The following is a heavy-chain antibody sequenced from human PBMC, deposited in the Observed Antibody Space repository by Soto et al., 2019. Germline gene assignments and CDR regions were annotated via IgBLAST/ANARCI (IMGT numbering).Heavy chain of an antibody. V-gene: IGHV1-69*01. J-gene: IGHJ6*02. CDR3: ASQRYSSSRNSDYYYYYGMDV. Sequence: QVQLVQSGAEVKKPGSSVKVSCKASGGTFSSYAISWVRQAPGQGLEWMGGIIPIFGTANYAQKFQGRVTITADESTSTAYMELSSLRSEDTAVYYCASQRYSSSRNSDYYYYYGMDVWGQGTTVTVSS. CDR2: IIPIFGTA. CDR1: GGTFSSYA. D-gene: IGHD6-13*01.